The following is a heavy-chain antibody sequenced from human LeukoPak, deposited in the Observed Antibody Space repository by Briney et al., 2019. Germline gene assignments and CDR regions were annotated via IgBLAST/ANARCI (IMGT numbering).Heavy chain of an antibody. CDR2: LSYSGKT. CDR1: GGSFSGYF. CDR3: AKFSSDYYDNKKYFDY. V-gene: IGHV4-34*01. D-gene: IGHD3-22*01. Sequence: PSETLSLTCAVYGGSFSGYFWSWIRQPPGKGLEWIGSLSYSGKTHYNPSLKSRVTISIDTSQNQFSLKLTSVTAADTAVYYCAKFSSDYYDNKKYFDYWGQGTLVTVSS. J-gene: IGHJ4*02.